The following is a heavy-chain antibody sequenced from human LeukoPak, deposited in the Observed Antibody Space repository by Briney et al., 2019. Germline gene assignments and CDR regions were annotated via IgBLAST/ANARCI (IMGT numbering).Heavy chain of an antibody. J-gene: IGHJ5*02. D-gene: IGHD3-10*01. CDR2: FDPEDGET. V-gene: IGHV1-24*01. CDR3: ARDSMPTRGVRRGFDP. Sequence: ASVKVSCKVSGYTLTELSMHWVRQAPGKGLEWMGGFDPEDGETIYAQKFHGRVTMTTDTSTRTAYMELRSLRSDDTAVYYCARDSMPTRGVRRGFDPWGQGTLVTVSS. CDR1: GYTLTELS.